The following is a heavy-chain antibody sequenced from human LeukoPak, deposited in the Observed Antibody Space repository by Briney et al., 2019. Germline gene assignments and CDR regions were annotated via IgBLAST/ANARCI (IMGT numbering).Heavy chain of an antibody. CDR3: TTASGPWPPYCAITSCWSR. CDR1: GYTFTTYY. CDR2: INPSSGST. Sequence: VSVKVSCKASGYTFTTYYMHWVRQAPGQGLEWMGIINPSSGSTSYAQKFQGRVTMTRDTSTSTVYMELSSLRSEDTAVYYCTTASGPWPPYCAITSCWSRWGQGTLVTVSS. D-gene: IGHD2-2*01. V-gene: IGHV1-46*01. J-gene: IGHJ1*01.